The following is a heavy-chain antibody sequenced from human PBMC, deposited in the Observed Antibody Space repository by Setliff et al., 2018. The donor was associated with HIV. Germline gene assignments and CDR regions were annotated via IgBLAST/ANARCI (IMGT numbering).Heavy chain of an antibody. D-gene: IGHD3-22*01. J-gene: IGHJ4*02. Sequence: QSGGSLRLSCAASGFTFSTYWMSWVRQAPGKGLEWVANIKQDGSEKNYMDSVKGRFTISRDNAKNSLYLQMNSLRAEDTAVYYCARPNYYDSSGSFDYWGQGTLVTVSS. CDR2: IKQDGSEK. V-gene: IGHV3-7*02. CDR1: GFTFSTYW. CDR3: ARPNYYDSSGSFDY.